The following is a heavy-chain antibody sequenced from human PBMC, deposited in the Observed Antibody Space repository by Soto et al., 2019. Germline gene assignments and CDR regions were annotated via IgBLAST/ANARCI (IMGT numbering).Heavy chain of an antibody. Sequence: QITLKESGPTLVKPTQTLTLTCTFSGFSLSSTRMAVGWIRQPPGKALEWLALIYWDDDKRYSPFLTSRLTTTKDPSKNQVVPTMSNMYPVDTARYYCAHIVVAGLGYYFDYWGQGTLVTVSS. V-gene: IGHV2-5*02. CDR3: AHIVVAGLGYYFDY. CDR2: IYWDDDK. J-gene: IGHJ4*02. CDR1: GFSLSSTRMA. D-gene: IGHD6-19*01.